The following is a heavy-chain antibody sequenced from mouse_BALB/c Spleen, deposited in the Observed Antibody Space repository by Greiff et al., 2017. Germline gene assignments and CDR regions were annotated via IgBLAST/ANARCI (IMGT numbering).Heavy chain of an antibody. CDR1: GFTFSNYW. V-gene: IGHV6-6*02. D-gene: IGHD2-14*01. CDR2: IRLKSNNYAT. Sequence: EVQGVESGGGLVQPGGSMKLSCVASGFTFSNYWMNWVRQSPEKGLEWVAEIRLKSNNYATHYAESVKGRFTISRDDSKSSVYLQMNNLRAEDTGIYYCTSGYDLYYYAMDYWGQGTSVTVSS. J-gene: IGHJ4*01. CDR3: TSGYDLYYYAMDY.